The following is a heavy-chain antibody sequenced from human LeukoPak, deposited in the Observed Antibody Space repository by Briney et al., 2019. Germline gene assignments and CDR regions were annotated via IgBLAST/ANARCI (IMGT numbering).Heavy chain of an antibody. CDR3: AKGWGYLDS. J-gene: IGHJ4*02. CDR1: GGSISSYY. V-gene: IGHV4-59*01. CDR2: IYYSATT. D-gene: IGHD3-16*01. Sequence: PSETLSLTCSVSGGSISSYYWNWIRQPPGKGLEWIGFIYYSATTNNNPSLKSRATISVDTSKSQFFLKLSSVTAADTAVYYCAKGWGYLDSWGQGTLVTVSS.